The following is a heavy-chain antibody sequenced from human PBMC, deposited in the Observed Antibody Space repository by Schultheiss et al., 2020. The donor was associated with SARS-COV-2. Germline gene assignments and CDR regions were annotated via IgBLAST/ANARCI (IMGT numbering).Heavy chain of an antibody. Sequence: GGSLRLSCAASGFTFSSYGMHWVRQAPGKGLEWVAVIWYDGSNTYYAHSVKGRFTISRDNSKNTLYLQMNSLRAEDTAVYYCARDSSSWYYFDYWGQGTLVTVSS. CDR2: IWYDGSNT. D-gene: IGHD6-13*01. CDR3: ARDSSSWYYFDY. J-gene: IGHJ4*02. V-gene: IGHV3-33*01. CDR1: GFTFSSYG.